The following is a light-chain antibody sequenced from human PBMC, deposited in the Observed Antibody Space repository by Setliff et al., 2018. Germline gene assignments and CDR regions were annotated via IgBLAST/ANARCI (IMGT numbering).Light chain of an antibody. CDR1: SSDIGAYTY. J-gene: IGLJ2*01. CDR2: DVS. V-gene: IGLV2-14*03. Sequence: QSALTQPASMSGSPGQSITISCTGTSSDIGAYTYVSWYQQHPGKASKLLISDVSYRPSGVSHRFSGSKSGNTASLTISWLQAEDEADYYCSSYTTSSLRVFGGGTKVTVL. CDR3: SSYTTSSLRV.